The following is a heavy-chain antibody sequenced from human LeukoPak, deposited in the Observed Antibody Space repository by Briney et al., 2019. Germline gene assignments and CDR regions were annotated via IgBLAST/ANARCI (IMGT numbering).Heavy chain of an antibody. CDR1: GFTFRNHW. V-gene: IGHV3-74*03. J-gene: IGHJ4*02. Sequence: GGSLRLSCAASGFTFRNHWMHWIRQTPGKGLAWVSRISSDGSSTTYADSAKGRFTISRDNAKNTLYLQMNNLRAEDTAMYYCARDQRVTGRPDIDYWGQGTLVIVSS. CDR3: ARDQRVTGRPDIDY. CDR2: ISSDGSST. D-gene: IGHD6-6*01.